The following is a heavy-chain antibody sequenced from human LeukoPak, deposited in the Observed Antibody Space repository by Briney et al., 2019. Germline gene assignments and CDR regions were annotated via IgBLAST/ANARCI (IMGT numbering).Heavy chain of an antibody. J-gene: IGHJ4*02. CDR2: FDPEDGET. CDR3: ATSIAVAMYYFDY. V-gene: IGHV1-24*01. CDR1: GYTLTELS. D-gene: IGHD6-19*01. Sequence: ASVKVSCKVSGYTLTELSMHWVRQAPGNGLEWMGGFDPEDGETIYAQKFQGRVTMTEDTSTDTAYMELSSLRSEDTAVYYCATSIAVAMYYFDYWGQGTLVTVSS.